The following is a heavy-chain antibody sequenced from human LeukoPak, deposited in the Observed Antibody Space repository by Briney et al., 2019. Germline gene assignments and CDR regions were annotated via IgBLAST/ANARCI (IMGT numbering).Heavy chain of an antibody. V-gene: IGHV1-3*01. J-gene: IGHJ1*01. Sequence: GASVKVSCKASGYTFTSYAMHWVRQAPGQRLEWMGWINAGNGNTKYSQKFQGRVTITRDTSASTAYMELSSLRSEDTAVYYCARSRWAGIGEYFQHWGQGTLVTVSS. CDR1: GYTFTSYA. CDR3: ARSRWAGIGEYFQH. CDR2: INAGNGNT. D-gene: IGHD6-19*01.